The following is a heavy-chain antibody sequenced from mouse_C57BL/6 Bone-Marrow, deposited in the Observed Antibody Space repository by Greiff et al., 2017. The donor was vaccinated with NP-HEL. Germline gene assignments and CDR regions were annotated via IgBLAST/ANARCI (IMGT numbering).Heavy chain of an antibody. Sequence: EVQGVESGGDLVKPGGSLKLSCAASGFTFSSYGMSWVRQTPDKRLEWVATISSGGSYTYYPDSVKGRFTISRDNAKNTLYLQMSSLKSEDTAMYYCARRSYYYGSSLAWFAYWGQGTLVTVSA. D-gene: IGHD1-1*01. CDR2: ISSGGSYT. J-gene: IGHJ3*01. CDR1: GFTFSSYG. CDR3: ARRSYYYGSSLAWFAY. V-gene: IGHV5-6*01.